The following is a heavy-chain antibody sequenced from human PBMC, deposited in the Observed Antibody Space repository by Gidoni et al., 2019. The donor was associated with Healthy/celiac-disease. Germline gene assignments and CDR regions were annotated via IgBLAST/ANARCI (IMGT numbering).Heavy chain of an antibody. CDR1: GFNFSSYA. CDR2: ISYDGSNK. D-gene: IGHD3-16*01. J-gene: IGHJ4*02. V-gene: IGHV3-30-3*01. CDR3: ARGTSITFGGVMDY. Sequence: QVQLVESGGGVVQPGRSLRLSCAASGFNFSSYAMHWVRQAPGKGLEWVAVISYDGSNKYYADSVKGRFTISRDNSKNTLYLQMNSLRAEDTAVYYCARGTSITFGGVMDYWGQGTLVTVSS.